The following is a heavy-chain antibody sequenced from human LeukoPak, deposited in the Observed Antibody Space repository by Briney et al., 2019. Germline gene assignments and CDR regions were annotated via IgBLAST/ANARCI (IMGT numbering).Heavy chain of an antibody. Sequence: PGGSLRLSCAASGFTFSSYGMSWVRQAPGKGLEWVSAISGSGGSTYYADSVKGRFTISRDNSKNTLYLQMNSLRAEDTAVYYCAKGSGYGYYMDVWGKGTTVTISS. V-gene: IGHV3-23*01. D-gene: IGHD5-12*01. J-gene: IGHJ6*03. CDR3: AKGSGYGYYMDV. CDR1: GFTFSSYG. CDR2: ISGSGGST.